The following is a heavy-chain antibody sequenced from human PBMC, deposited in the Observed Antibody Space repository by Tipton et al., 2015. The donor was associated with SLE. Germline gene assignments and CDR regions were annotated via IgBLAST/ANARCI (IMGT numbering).Heavy chain of an antibody. CDR1: GFTFNNYG. CDR3: ARGLRGTAPSGTEYFQL. CDR2: IWYDGTNK. J-gene: IGHJ1*01. Sequence: QLVQSGGGVVQPGRSLRLSCAASGFTFNNYGMHWVRQAPGKGLEWVALIWYDGTNKYYADSVKGRFTISRDNSKNTLYLQMNSLRAEDTAVYFCARGLRGTAPSGTEYFQLWGQGTLVTVSS. D-gene: IGHD1-26*01. V-gene: IGHV3-33*01.